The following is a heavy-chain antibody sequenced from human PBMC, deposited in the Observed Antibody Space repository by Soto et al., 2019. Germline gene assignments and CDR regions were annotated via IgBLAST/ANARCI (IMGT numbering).Heavy chain of an antibody. CDR1: EFTFGKYY. Sequence: GGSLRLSCAASEFTFGKYYMTWVRQAPGKGPEWVANIKPDGSEQYYVDSVKGRFTISRDNANNSLYLQMNSLRAEDTAVYFCARGNWNYYYGFDVWGQGTTVTVSS. CDR2: IKPDGSEQ. D-gene: IGHD1-20*01. V-gene: IGHV3-7*01. J-gene: IGHJ6*02. CDR3: ARGNWNYYYGFDV.